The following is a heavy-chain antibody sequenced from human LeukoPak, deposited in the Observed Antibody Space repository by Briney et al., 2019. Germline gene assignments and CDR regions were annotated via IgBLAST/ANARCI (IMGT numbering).Heavy chain of an antibody. CDR2: VNPNSGGT. D-gene: IGHD2-15*01. CDR1: GCTFTGYY. CDR3: AIPGYCSGGGCYSYR. Sequence: ASVKVSCKASGCTFTGYYIHWVRQAPGQGLEWMGRVNPNSGGTVYAQNFQGRVIMTRDTSISTAYMDLSRLTSDDTAVYYCAIPGYCSGGGCYSYRWGQGTLVTVSS. J-gene: IGHJ4*02. V-gene: IGHV1-2*06.